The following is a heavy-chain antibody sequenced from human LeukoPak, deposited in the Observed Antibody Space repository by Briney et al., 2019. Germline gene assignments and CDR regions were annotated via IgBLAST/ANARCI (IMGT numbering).Heavy chain of an antibody. D-gene: IGHD3-22*01. CDR2: IKHSGST. Sequence: PSETLSLTCAVYGGSFSGYYWSWIRQPPGKGLEWIGEIKHSGSTNYNPSLKSRVTISVDTSKNQFSLKLSSVTDADTAVYYCARDFYDSSGHYHFDYWGQGTLVTVSS. V-gene: IGHV4-34*01. CDR3: ARDFYDSSGHYHFDY. J-gene: IGHJ4*02. CDR1: GGSFSGYY.